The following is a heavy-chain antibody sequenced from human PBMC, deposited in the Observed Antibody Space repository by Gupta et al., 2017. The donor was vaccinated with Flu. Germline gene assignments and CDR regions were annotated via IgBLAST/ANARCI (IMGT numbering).Heavy chain of an antibody. J-gene: IGHJ4*02. CDR1: GGSITTTPYY. Sequence: QLQLQESGPGLVKPSEPLSLTCSVSGGSITTTPYYWGCIRQTPGQGLEWIGSISHSGDTFYNPSLKGRATMSLDTSKNQFSLNVNSVTVADTAVYYCAGRRDGYNLGVDYWGQGSLVTVSS. CDR3: AGRRDGYNLGVDY. D-gene: IGHD1-1*01. CDR2: ISHSGDT. V-gene: IGHV4-39*01.